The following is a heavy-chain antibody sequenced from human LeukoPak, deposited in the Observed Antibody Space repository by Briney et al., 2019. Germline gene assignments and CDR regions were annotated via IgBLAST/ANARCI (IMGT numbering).Heavy chain of an antibody. CDR3: ARANYYSSGGYYGMDV. CDR2: IWYDGSNK. J-gene: IGHJ6*02. V-gene: IGHV3-33*01. Sequence: PGGSLRLSCAASGFTFNSHGMHWVRQAPGQGLEWVALIWYDGSNKYYVESVKGRFTISRDNSMSTLYLQMDSLRAEDTAVYYCARANYYSSGGYYGMDVWGQGTTVTVSS. CDR1: GFTFNSHG. D-gene: IGHD3-10*01.